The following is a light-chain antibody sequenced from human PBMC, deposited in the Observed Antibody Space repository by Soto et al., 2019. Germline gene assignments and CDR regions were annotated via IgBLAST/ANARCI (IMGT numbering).Light chain of an antibody. J-gene: IGKJ3*01. CDR2: DAA. CDR3: QQTSSAPFT. CDR1: QNINTY. Sequence: DIQMTQSPYSLSAAVGDRVTLACRASQNINTYLNWYQQKPGKAPKLLMFDAASLQSGVPSRFSGSGSRTDFTLTITSLQPEDFATYYCQQTSSAPFTFGPGTKVDIK. V-gene: IGKV1-39*01.